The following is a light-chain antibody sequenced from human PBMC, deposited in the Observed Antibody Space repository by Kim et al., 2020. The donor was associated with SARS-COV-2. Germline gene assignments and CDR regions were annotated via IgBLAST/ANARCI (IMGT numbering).Light chain of an antibody. Sequence: QSVLTQPASVSGSPGQSITISCTGSSSDVGTYDFVSWYQQHPGRAPKLIIYEVNRWPSGVSTRFSGSKSGNRASLTISGLQAEVEADYYCCAYTGTDSRVIFGGGTQLTVL. CDR3: CAYTGTDSRVI. V-gene: IGLV2-23*02. CDR2: EVN. CDR1: SSDVGTYDF. J-gene: IGLJ2*01.